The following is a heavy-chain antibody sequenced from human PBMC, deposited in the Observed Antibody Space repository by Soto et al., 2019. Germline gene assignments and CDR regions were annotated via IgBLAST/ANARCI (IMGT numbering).Heavy chain of an antibody. Sequence: PSETLSLTCTVSGCSISSYYWSWIRQPPGKGLEWIGYIYYSGSTNYNPSLKSRVTISVDTSKNQFSLKLSSVTAADTAVYYCAISGYDVKFDYWGQGTLVTVSS. D-gene: IGHD5-12*01. CDR1: GCSISSYY. CDR2: IYYSGST. J-gene: IGHJ4*02. CDR3: AISGYDVKFDY. V-gene: IGHV4-59*01.